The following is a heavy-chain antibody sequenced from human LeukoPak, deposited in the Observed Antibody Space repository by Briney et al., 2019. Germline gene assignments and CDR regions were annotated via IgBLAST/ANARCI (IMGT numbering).Heavy chain of an antibody. V-gene: IGHV3-33*06. J-gene: IGHJ4*02. CDR2: ILYDGSNK. Sequence: GGSLRLSCEASGFTFSNYGMHWVRQAPGKGLEWVALILYDGSNKYYADSVKGRFAISRDNSKNTLYLQMNSLRAEDTAVYYCAKDAIRGYSYMVYWGQGTLVTVSS. D-gene: IGHD5-18*01. CDR3: AKDAIRGYSYMVY. CDR1: GFTFSNYG.